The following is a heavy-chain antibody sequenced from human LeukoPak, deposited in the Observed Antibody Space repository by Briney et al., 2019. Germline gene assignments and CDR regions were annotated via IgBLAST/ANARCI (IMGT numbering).Heavy chain of an antibody. J-gene: IGHJ3*02. V-gene: IGHV1-69*13. CDR2: IIPIFGTA. Sequence: SVKVSCKASGGTFSSYAIGWVRQAPGQGLEWMGGIIPIFGTANYAQKFQGRVTITADESTSTAYMELSSLRSEDTAVYYCAREYSGAHAFDIWGQGTMVTVSS. CDR3: AREYSGAHAFDI. CDR1: GGTFSSYA. D-gene: IGHD2-21*01.